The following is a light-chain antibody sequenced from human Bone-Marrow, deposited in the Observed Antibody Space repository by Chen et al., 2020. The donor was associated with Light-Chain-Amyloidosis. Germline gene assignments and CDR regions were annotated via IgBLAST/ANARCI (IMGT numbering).Light chain of an antibody. CDR1: NIGSTS. Sequence: SYVLTQPSSVSVAPGQTATIACGGNNIGSTSVHWYQQTPGQAPLLVVYGDSDRPSGIPERLSCSNSVNTATLTISRVEAGDEADYYCQVWDRSSDRPVFGGGTKLTVL. V-gene: IGLV3-21*02. CDR3: QVWDRSSDRPV. CDR2: GDS. J-gene: IGLJ3*02.